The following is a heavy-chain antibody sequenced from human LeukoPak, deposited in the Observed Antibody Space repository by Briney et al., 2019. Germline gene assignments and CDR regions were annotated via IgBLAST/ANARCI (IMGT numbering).Heavy chain of an antibody. CDR1: GFTFSSYW. V-gene: IGHV3-7*01. J-gene: IGHJ4*02. D-gene: IGHD3-3*01. CDR3: ARVRANYDFWSGYYPDY. CDR2: IKQDGSEK. Sequence: GGSLRLSCAASGFTFSSYWMSWVRQAPGKGLEWVANIKQDGSEKYYVDSVKGRFTISRDNAKNSLYLQMNSLRAEDTAVYYCARVRANYDFWSGYYPDYWGQGTLVTVSS.